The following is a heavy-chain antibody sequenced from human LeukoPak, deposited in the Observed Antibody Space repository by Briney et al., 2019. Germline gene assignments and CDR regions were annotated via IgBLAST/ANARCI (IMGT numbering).Heavy chain of an antibody. Sequence: SETLSLTCTVSGGPLSSRSYYWGWIRQPPGKGLEWIGSIYYGGSPSYNPSLSGRVTISVDTSKNQFSLRLSSVTAADMAVYYCARLPLGYYDSSGYWDYWGQGTLVTVSS. V-gene: IGHV4-39*01. D-gene: IGHD3-22*01. CDR3: ARLPLGYYDSSGYWDY. CDR1: GGPLSSRSYY. J-gene: IGHJ4*02. CDR2: IYYGGSP.